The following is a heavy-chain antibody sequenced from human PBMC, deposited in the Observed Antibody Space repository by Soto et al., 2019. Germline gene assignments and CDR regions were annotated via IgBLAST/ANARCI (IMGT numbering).Heavy chain of an antibody. CDR3: ARKVYANSHYYCYGMDV. CDR1: GGTFSSYA. J-gene: IGHJ6*02. D-gene: IGHD2-8*01. V-gene: IGHV1-69*12. Sequence: QVQLVQSGAEVKKPGSSVKVSCKASGGTFSSYAISWVRQAPGQGLEWMGGIIPIFGTANYAQKFQGRVTITADESTSTAYMELSSLRSEDTAVYYCARKVYANSHYYCYGMDVWGQGTTVTVSS. CDR2: IIPIFGTA.